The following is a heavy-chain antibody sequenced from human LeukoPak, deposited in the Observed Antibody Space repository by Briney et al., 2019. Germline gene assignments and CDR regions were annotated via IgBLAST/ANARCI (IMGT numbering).Heavy chain of an antibody. CDR2: IYSGGRT. CDR1: GFIVSRNY. V-gene: IGHV3-66*01. J-gene: IGHJ5*02. CDR3: ARNGEVLSWFDP. D-gene: IGHD3-10*01. Sequence: GGSLRLSCAVSGFIVSRNYMTWVRQAPGKGLEWVSVIYSGGRTYYADSVKGRFTISRDNSKNTLYLQMNSLRAEDTAVYSCARNGEVLSWFDPWGQGTLVTVSS.